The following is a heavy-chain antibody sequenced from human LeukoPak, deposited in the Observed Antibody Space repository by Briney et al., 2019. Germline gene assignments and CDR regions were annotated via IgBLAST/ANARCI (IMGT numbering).Heavy chain of an antibody. D-gene: IGHD2-21*01. J-gene: IGHJ4*02. V-gene: IGHV3-23*01. CDR2: ISDSGNT. Sequence: GGSLRLSCAASGFTLSSYAMSWVRQAPGKGLEWVSSISDSGNTYHADSVKGRFTISRDSSKNTLFLQMNRLRPEDAAVYYCAKAPVTTCRGAYCYPFDYWGQGTLVTVSS. CDR3: AKAPVTTCRGAYCYPFDY. CDR1: GFTLSSYA.